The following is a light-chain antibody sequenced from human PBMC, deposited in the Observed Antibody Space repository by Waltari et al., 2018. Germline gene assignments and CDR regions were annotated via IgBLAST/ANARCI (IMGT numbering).Light chain of an antibody. CDR2: DAS. CDR3: QKYGTRPAT. CDR1: QSVSRT. V-gene: IGKV3-20*01. J-gene: IGKJ1*01. Sequence: EIVLTQSPGTLSLSPGERATLSCRASQSVSRTLAWYQQKPGQAPRLLIYDASIRATGIPDRFSGSGSGTDFSITISRLEPEDFAVYYCQKYGTRPATFGQGTKVEVK.